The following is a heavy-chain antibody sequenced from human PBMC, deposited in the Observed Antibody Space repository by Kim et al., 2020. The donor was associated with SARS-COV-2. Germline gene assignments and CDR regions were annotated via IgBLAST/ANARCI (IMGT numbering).Heavy chain of an antibody. CDR3: AREVHCSGGSCYPGWFDP. V-gene: IGHV1-3*01. CDR1: GYTFTSYA. Sequence: ASVKVSCKASGYTFTSYAMHWVRQAPGHRLEWIGWIHACTCNTKYSQKFQGRVTITRDTSASTAYMELSSLRSEDTAVYYCAREVHCSGGSCYPGWFDPWGQGTLVTVSS. CDR2: IHACTCNT. D-gene: IGHD2-15*01. J-gene: IGHJ5*02.